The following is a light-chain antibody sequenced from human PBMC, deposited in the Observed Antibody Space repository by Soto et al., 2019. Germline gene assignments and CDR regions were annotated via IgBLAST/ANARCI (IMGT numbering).Light chain of an antibody. Sequence: DIQMTQAPSSLSASVGDRVTITCRASQSIRNDLGWYQQKPGKAPKRLIYAASTLQNGVPSRFTGSGSGTEFTLTISSMQPEDFATYYCQHHNSYLALTFGGGTKVEIK. CDR3: QHHNSYLALT. CDR2: AAS. CDR1: QSIRND. V-gene: IGKV1-17*01. J-gene: IGKJ4*01.